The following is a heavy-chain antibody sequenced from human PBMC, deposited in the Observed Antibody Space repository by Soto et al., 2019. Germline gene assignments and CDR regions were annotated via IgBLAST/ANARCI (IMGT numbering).Heavy chain of an antibody. D-gene: IGHD1-7*01. J-gene: IGHJ5*02. Sequence: QVQLVQSGAEVKKPGASVKVSCEASGYTFTSYDINWVRQATGHGLEWMGWMNPNSGNTVYAQKFQGRVTMTRDTSISTAYMELSSLRSEDTAVYYCARERTGTTSNWFDPWGQGTLVTVSS. CDR2: MNPNSGNT. CDR1: GYTFTSYD. V-gene: IGHV1-8*01. CDR3: ARERTGTTSNWFDP.